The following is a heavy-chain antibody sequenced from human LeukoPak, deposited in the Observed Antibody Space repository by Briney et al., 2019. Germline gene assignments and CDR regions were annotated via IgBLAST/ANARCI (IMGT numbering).Heavy chain of an antibody. J-gene: IGHJ4*02. Sequence: GGSLRLSCAASGFTFSSYWMTWVRQAQGKGLEWVANIKHDGSEKYYVDSVKGRFSISRDNAKNSLYLQMNSLRAEDTAMYYCARDQHYDYIRGSQQVDYWGQGTLVTVSS. V-gene: IGHV3-7*01. CDR1: GFTFSSYW. D-gene: IGHD3-16*01. CDR2: IKHDGSEK. CDR3: ARDQHYDYIRGSQQVDY.